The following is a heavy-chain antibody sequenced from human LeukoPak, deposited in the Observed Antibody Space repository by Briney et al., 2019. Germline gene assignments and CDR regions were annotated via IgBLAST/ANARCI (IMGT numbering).Heavy chain of an antibody. D-gene: IGHD3-10*02. CDR2: IKQDGSEK. CDR1: GFTFTTYW. J-gene: IGHJ6*04. V-gene: IGHV3-7*03. Sequence: GGSLRLSCAASGFTFTTYWMNWVRQAPGKGLEWVANIKQDGSEKYYVDSVTGRFTISRDNAKNSLYLQMNSLRAEDTAVYYCARDVRRGMDVWGKGTTVTVSS. CDR3: ARDVRRGMDV.